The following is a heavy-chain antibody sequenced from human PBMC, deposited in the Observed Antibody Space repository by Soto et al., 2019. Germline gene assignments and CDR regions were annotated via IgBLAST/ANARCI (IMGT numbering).Heavy chain of an antibody. Sequence: GGSLRLSCVSSGFTFRTYFMHLVRQAPGKGLVWVSRINSDGSIPSYADSVRGRFTSSRDNAKNTLYLQMNSLTAEDTAVYYCARESPDYTNYGFYFDYWGQGILVTVSS. CDR3: ARESPDYTNYGFYFDY. V-gene: IGHV3-74*01. D-gene: IGHD4-4*01. CDR2: INSDGSIP. CDR1: GFTFRTYF. J-gene: IGHJ4*02.